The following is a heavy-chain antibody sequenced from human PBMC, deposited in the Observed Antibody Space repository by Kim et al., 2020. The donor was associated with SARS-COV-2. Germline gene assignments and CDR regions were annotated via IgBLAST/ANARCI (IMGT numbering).Heavy chain of an antibody. CDR3: ARHSGSGDFDY. D-gene: IGHD3-10*01. Sequence: YSNPSPKGRVTISVDTSKNQFSLKLSSVTAADTAVYYCARHSGSGDFDYWGQGTLVTVSS. V-gene: IGHV4-39*01. J-gene: IGHJ4*02.